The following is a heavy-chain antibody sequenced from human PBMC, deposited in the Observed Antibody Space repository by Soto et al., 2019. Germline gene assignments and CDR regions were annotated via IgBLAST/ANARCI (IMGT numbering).Heavy chain of an antibody. CDR1: GFAFSTYG. D-gene: IGHD1-26*01. CDR3: ARKNPGREWELPDY. Sequence: QVQLVESGGGVVQPGRSLRLSCAASGFAFSTYGMHWVRQAPGKGLEWVAVITSDGARINYADSVKGRFTISRDNSRTTLYLQMNSLRIDDTAVYYCARKNPGREWELPDYWGQGTLVTVSS. CDR2: ITSDGARI. J-gene: IGHJ4*02. V-gene: IGHV3-30*03.